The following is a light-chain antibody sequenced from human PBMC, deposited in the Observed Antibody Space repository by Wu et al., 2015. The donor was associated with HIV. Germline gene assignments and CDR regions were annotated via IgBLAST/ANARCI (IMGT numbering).Light chain of an antibody. CDR2: ATS. CDR3: QRYNSWPS. CDR1: QSLNNN. J-gene: IGKJ2*03. Sequence: EIVMTQSPATLSVSPGERATLSCTASQSLNNNLAWYQQKPGQAPRLLIYATSTRAAGIPARFSGSGSGTEFTLTINSLQSEDFAVYYCQRYNSWPSFGRGQKWRSN. V-gene: IGKV3-15*01.